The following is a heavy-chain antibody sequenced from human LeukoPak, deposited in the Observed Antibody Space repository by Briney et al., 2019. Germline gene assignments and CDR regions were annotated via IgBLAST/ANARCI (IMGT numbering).Heavy chain of an antibody. V-gene: IGHV1-2*06. CDR1: GYTFTGYY. CDR2: INPNSGGT. CDR3: AREVYSSSPFDP. Sequence: ASVKVSCKASGYTFTGYYMHWVRQAPGQGLEWMGRINPNSGGTNYAQKFQGRVTMTRDTSISTAYMELSRLRSDDTAVYYCAREVYSSSPFDPWGQGTLVTVPS. J-gene: IGHJ5*02. D-gene: IGHD6-6*01.